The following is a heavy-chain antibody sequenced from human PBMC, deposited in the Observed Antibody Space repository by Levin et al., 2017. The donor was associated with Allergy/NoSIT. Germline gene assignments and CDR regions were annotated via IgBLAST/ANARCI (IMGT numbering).Heavy chain of an antibody. V-gene: IGHV3-30*18. CDR3: AKLEYIYAFSD. CDR1: GFTFNTYG. D-gene: IGHD5-18*01. CDR2: VSFDGSNK. Sequence: GGSLRLSCAASGFTFNTYGMHWVRQAPGKGLEWVAVVSFDGSNKYYADSVKGRFTISRDNSTRTLYLQMNSLRAEDTAVYYCAKLEYIYAFSDWGQGTLITVSS. J-gene: IGHJ4*02.